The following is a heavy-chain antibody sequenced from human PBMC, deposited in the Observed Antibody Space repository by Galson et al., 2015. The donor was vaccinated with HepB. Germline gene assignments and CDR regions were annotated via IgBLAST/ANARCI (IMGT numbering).Heavy chain of an antibody. CDR3: ARDETTMARGVIHKWYSGY. Sequence: SLRLSCAATGFIFDDYDMSRVRQVPGKGLEWVSGINWNGGDTDYADSVKGRFTISRDNAENSLYPQMNSLRAEDTALYYCARDETTMARGVIHKWYSGYWGQGILVTVSS. CDR2: INWNGGDT. CDR1: GFIFDDYD. J-gene: IGHJ4*02. V-gene: IGHV3-20*04. D-gene: IGHD3-10*01.